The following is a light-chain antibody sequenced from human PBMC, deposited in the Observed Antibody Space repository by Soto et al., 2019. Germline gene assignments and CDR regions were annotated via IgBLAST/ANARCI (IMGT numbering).Light chain of an antibody. CDR1: QGISDF. Sequence: DIQMTQSPSSLSAFVGDRVTITCRASQGISDFLAWYQQKPGKVPKLLIHGASTLQSGVPSRFSGSGSGTDFTLTITSLQPEDVATYYCQKDDSAPRTFGQGTKVDLK. J-gene: IGKJ1*01. CDR2: GAS. CDR3: QKDDSAPRT. V-gene: IGKV1-27*01.